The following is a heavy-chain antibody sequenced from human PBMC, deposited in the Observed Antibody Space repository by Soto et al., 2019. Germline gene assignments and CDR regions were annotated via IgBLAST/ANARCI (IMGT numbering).Heavy chain of an antibody. Sequence: GXSLILSCAASGCTSRTYGMHCVRQAPCKGLEWVAVIWYDGSTKYYADAVKGRFAISRDNSKNTLYLQMNSLRAEDTAVYYCARVRGSSSYYLPDFDYWGQGALVTVSS. CDR3: ARVRGSSSYYLPDFDY. J-gene: IGHJ4*02. CDR2: IWYDGSTK. D-gene: IGHD6-13*01. V-gene: IGHV3-33*01. CDR1: GCTSRTYG.